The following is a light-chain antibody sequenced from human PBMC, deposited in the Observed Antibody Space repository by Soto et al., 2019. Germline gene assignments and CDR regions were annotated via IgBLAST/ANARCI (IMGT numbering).Light chain of an antibody. CDR3: QQRNNWLT. CDR1: QSVGTS. J-gene: IGKJ4*01. V-gene: IGKV3-11*01. CDR2: AAS. Sequence: DIVLIQSPATLALSPGERATLSCRASQSVGTSLSWFQHKPGQAPRLLLYAASNRAAGIPVRFSGSGSGTDFTLTISSLEPEDFAVYYCQQRNNWLTFGGGTKVEIK.